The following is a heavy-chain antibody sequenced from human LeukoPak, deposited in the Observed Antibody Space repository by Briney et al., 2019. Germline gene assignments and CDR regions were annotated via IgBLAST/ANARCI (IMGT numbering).Heavy chain of an antibody. Sequence: PSGTLSLTCAVSGGSIRSSNWWSWVRPPPGKGLEWIGEIYHSGSTNYNPSLKSRVTISVDKSKNQFSLKLSSVTAADTAVYYCARDKFPLVGATGDDGFDIWGQGTMVTVSS. CDR1: GGSIRSSNW. V-gene: IGHV4-4*02. J-gene: IGHJ3*02. CDR2: IYHSGST. CDR3: ARDKFPLVGATGDDGFDI. D-gene: IGHD1-26*01.